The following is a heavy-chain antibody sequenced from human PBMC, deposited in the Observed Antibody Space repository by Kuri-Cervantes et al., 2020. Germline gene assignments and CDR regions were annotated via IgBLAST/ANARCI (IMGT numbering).Heavy chain of an antibody. V-gene: IGHV4-59*12. J-gene: IGHJ5*02. Sequence: GSLRLSCTVSGGSISSYYWSWIRQPPGKGLEWIGYIYYSGSTNYNPSLKSRVTISIDTSKNQFSLRLSSVTAADTAVYYCARGLGDYVGWFDPWGQGTLVTVSS. D-gene: IGHD4-17*01. CDR1: GGSISSYY. CDR2: IYYSGST. CDR3: ARGLGDYVGWFDP.